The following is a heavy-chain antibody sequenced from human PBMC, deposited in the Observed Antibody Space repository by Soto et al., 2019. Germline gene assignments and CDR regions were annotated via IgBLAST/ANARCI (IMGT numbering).Heavy chain of an antibody. CDR1: SYIFTTYH. V-gene: IGHV1-46*01. CDR2: INPDAGAT. D-gene: IGHD2-2*01. Sequence: ASVKVSFKASSYIFTTYHIHVLRQAPGQGREWMGLINPDAGATNYAQRFQGRLRLTRDTSTSTVYMELRSLRFDDTAVYYCARGDIVLVTAYEGNWSDHWGQGTLVTVSS. CDR3: ARGDIVLVTAYEGNWSDH. J-gene: IGHJ5*02.